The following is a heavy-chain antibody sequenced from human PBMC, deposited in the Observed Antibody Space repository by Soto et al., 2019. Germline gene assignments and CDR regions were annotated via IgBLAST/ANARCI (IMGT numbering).Heavy chain of an antibody. Sequence: EMQLLESGGGLVQPGGSLRLSCAAFGFTFSSYAISWVRQAPGKGLEWVSAISGSGSRTYYADSVKGRFTIFRDNSKNTLYLQMNSLRAEDTAVYYCARDPNSSGWFDYWGQGTLVTVSS. V-gene: IGHV3-23*01. CDR2: ISGSGSRT. J-gene: IGHJ5*01. CDR3: ARDPNSSGWFDY. D-gene: IGHD6-19*01. CDR1: GFTFSSYA.